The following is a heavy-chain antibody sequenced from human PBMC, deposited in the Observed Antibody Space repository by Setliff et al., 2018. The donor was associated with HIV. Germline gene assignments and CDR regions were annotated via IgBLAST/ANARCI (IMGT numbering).Heavy chain of an antibody. CDR1: GGSIDSTSYY. Sequence: PSETLSLTCTVSGGSIDSTSYYWGWIRQPPGKGLEWIGEINHSGSTNYNPSLKSRVTMSVDTSKNQFSLKLSSVTAADTAVYYCARGGGYDRSGYYPFDYWGQGTPVTVSS. D-gene: IGHD3-22*01. J-gene: IGHJ4*02. CDR3: ARGGGYDRSGYYPFDY. V-gene: IGHV4-39*07. CDR2: INHSGST.